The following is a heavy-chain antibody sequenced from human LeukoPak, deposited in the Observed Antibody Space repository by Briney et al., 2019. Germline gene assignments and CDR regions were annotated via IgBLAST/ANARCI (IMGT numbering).Heavy chain of an antibody. Sequence: EASVKVSRKASGYTFTGYYMHWVRQAPGQGLEWMGWINPNSGGTNYAQKFQGRVTMTRDTSISTAYMELSRLRSDDTAVYYCARGYSYGYQPPLGYWGQGTLVTVSS. CDR2: INPNSGGT. V-gene: IGHV1-2*02. J-gene: IGHJ4*02. D-gene: IGHD5-18*01. CDR1: GYTFTGYY. CDR3: ARGYSYGYQPPLGY.